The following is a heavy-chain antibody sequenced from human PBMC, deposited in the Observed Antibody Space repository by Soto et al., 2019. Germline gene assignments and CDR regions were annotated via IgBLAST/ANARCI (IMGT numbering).Heavy chain of an antibody. CDR1: GFTFSSYA. J-gene: IGHJ4*02. CDR2: ISYDGSNK. V-gene: IGHV3-30-3*01. CDR3: ARDRLVAVAGRITY. Sequence: QVQLVESGGGVVQPGRSLRLSCAASGFTFSSYAMHWVRQAPGKGLEWVAVISYDGSNKYYADSVKGRFTISRDNSKNTLYLQMNSLRAEDTAVYYCARDRLVAVAGRITYWGQGTLVTVSS. D-gene: IGHD6-19*01.